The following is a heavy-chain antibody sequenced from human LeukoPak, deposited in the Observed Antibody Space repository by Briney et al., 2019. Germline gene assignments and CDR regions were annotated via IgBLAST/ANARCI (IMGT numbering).Heavy chain of an antibody. CDR2: IRYRGKT. Sequence: SEALSLTCTVSGDSINISYVSWIRQPPGKGLEWTGSIRYRGKTNYNPSLKSRVTISVDTSKNQFSLKLASVTAADTAVYYCAGHYGSGFDFWGQGTLVTVSS. CDR1: GDSINISY. J-gene: IGHJ4*02. D-gene: IGHD3-10*01. V-gene: IGHV4-59*08. CDR3: AGHYGSGFDF.